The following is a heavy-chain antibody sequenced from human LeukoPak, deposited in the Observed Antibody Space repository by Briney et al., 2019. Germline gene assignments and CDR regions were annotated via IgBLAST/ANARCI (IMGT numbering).Heavy chain of an antibody. Sequence: SETLSLTCAVYGGSFSGYYWSWIRQPPGKGLEWIGEINHSGSTNYNPSLKSRVTISVDTSKNQFSLKLSSVTAADTAVYYCARGAGWYDYWGQGMLVTVSS. J-gene: IGHJ4*02. CDR3: ARGAGWYDY. V-gene: IGHV4-34*01. CDR1: GGSFSGYY. D-gene: IGHD6-19*01. CDR2: INHSGST.